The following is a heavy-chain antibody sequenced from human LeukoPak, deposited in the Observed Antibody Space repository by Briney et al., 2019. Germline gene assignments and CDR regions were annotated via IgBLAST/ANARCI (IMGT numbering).Heavy chain of an antibody. V-gene: IGHV1-2*02. CDR1: GYTFTGYY. CDR2: INPNSGGT. J-gene: IGHJ4*02. Sequence: ASVKVSCKASGYTFTGYYLHWVRQAPGQGLEWMGWINPNSGGTNYAQKFQGRVTMTRDTSISTAYMELSRLRYDDTAVYYRASGGYYGSGSLGYWGQGTLVTVSS. CDR3: ASGGYYGSGSLGY. D-gene: IGHD3-10*01.